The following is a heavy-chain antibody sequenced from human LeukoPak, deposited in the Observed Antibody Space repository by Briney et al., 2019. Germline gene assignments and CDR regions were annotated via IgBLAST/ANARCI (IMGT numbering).Heavy chain of an antibody. Sequence: PGGSLRLSCAASGFTFSESWMSWVRQTPEKGLEWVANIKEDGSAKYYVDSVKGRFTISRDNAKNSLYLQMNSLRVEDTAVYYCAKDDEGYYWGQGVLVTVSS. D-gene: IGHD3-3*01. CDR1: GFTFSESW. CDR2: IKEDGSAK. CDR3: AKDDEGYY. V-gene: IGHV3-7*04. J-gene: IGHJ4*02.